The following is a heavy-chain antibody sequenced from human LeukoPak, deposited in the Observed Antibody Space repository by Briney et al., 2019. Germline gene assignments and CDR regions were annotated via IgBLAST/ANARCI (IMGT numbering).Heavy chain of an antibody. Sequence: SQTLSLTCTVSGGSISSGSYYWSWIRQPAGKGLEWIGRIYTSGSTNYNPSLKSRVTISVDTSKNQFSLKLSSVTAADTAVYYCASSGTDYYGSGSYLGYWGQGTLVTVSS. CDR3: ASSGTDYYGSGSYLGY. CDR2: IYTSGST. D-gene: IGHD3-10*01. CDR1: GGSISSGSYY. V-gene: IGHV4-61*02. J-gene: IGHJ4*02.